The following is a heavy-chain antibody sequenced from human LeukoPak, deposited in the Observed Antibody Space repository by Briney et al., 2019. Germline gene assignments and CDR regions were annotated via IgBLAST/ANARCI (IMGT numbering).Heavy chain of an antibody. CDR3: ARDLGYDFWSGYLFPSRGNWFDP. CDR1: GFTFSDYY. CDR2: ISSSGSTI. Sequence: PGESLRLSCAASGFTFSDYYMSWIRQAPGKGLEWVSYISSSGSTIYYADSVKGRFTISRDNAKNSLYLQMNSLRAEDTAVYYCARDLGYDFWSGYLFPSRGNWFDPWGQGTLVTVSS. J-gene: IGHJ5*02. V-gene: IGHV3-11*04. D-gene: IGHD3-3*01.